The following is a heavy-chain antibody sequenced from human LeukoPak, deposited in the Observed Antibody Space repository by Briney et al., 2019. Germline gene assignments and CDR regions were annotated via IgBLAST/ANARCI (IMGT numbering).Heavy chain of an antibody. D-gene: IGHD5-18*01. CDR3: VKDEKWLKVDTPTYYFDL. J-gene: IGHJ4*02. V-gene: IGHV3-33*03. CDR1: GFTSRNYG. Sequence: LGGSLRLSCASSGFTSRNYGMFWVRQAPGKGLGGVAVIWFHGRDTDYADSVKGRFSVSRDNSNNMVFLHMNNLRSEDTAIYYCVKDEKWLKVDTPTYYFDLWGQGTLVTVSS. CDR2: IWFHGRDT.